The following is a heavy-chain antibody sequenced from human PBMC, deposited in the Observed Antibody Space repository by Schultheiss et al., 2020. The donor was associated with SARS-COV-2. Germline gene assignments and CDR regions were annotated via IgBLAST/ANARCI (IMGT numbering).Heavy chain of an antibody. Sequence: SVKVSCKASGGTFSSYAISWVRQAPGQGLEWMGGIIPIFGTANYAQKFQGRVTITRDTSASTAYMELSSLRAEDTAVYYCARDFRGGSYSIDYWGQGTLVTVSS. CDR3: ARDFRGGSYSIDY. CDR1: GGTFSSYA. CDR2: IIPIFGTA. V-gene: IGHV1-69*05. D-gene: IGHD1-26*01. J-gene: IGHJ4*02.